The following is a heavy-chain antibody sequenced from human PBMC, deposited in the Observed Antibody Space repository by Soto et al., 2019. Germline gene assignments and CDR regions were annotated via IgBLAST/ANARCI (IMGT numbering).Heavy chain of an antibody. D-gene: IGHD3-10*01. J-gene: IGHJ6*02. Sequence: QVQLVQSGAEVKKPGASVKVSCKASRYTFTGYYMHWVRQAPGQGLEWMGWINPNSGGTNYAQKFQGWVTMTRDTSISTAYMELSRLRSDDTAVYYCASAIGQRFGDNDGMDVWGQGTTVTVSS. CDR3: ASAIGQRFGDNDGMDV. CDR2: INPNSGGT. V-gene: IGHV1-2*04. CDR1: RYTFTGYY.